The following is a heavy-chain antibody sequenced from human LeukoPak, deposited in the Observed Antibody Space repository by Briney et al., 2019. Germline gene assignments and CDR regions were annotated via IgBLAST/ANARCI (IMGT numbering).Heavy chain of an antibody. Sequence: GGSLRLSCAASGFTFSDSAMNWVRQAPGKGLEWLSLIKFSGGNTYYADSMKGRFTISRDNSKDTLYLQMNSLRAEDTAIYYCARDKEFSTWGLGTMVSVSS. J-gene: IGHJ3*01. V-gene: IGHV3-23*01. CDR2: IKFSGGNT. CDR3: ARDKEFST. CDR1: GFTFSDSA. D-gene: IGHD2/OR15-2a*01.